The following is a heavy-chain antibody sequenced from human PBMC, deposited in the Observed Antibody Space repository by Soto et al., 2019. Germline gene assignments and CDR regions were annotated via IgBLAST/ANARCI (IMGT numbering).Heavy chain of an antibody. D-gene: IGHD6-6*01. V-gene: IGHV3-49*03. Sequence: GGSLRLSCTASGFTFGDYAMSWFRRAPGKGLEWVGFIRSKAYGGTTEYAASVKGRFTISRDDSKSIAYLQMNSLKTEDTAVYYCTRDGWQLPYYGMDVWGQGTTVTVSS. CDR1: GFTFGDYA. CDR2: IRSKAYGGTT. CDR3: TRDGWQLPYYGMDV. J-gene: IGHJ6*02.